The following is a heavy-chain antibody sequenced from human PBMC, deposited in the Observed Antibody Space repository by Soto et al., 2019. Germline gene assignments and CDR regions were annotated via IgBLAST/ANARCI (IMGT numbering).Heavy chain of an antibody. Sequence: QVQLVQSGAEVKKPGSSVKVSCKASGGSLSNYGISLVRQAPGQGLEWMGAIIPVFGTPNYAQKFQDRVTITADESTTTVYMEVRSLTSEDTAVYYCARGDATKIVVTTYYGMDVWGQGTTVTVSS. CDR3: ARGDATKIVVTTYYGMDV. CDR1: GGSLSNYG. V-gene: IGHV1-69*12. J-gene: IGHJ6*02. D-gene: IGHD3-22*01. CDR2: IIPVFGTP.